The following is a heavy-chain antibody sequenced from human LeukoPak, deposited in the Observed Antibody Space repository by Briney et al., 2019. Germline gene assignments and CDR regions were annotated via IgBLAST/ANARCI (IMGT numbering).Heavy chain of an antibody. CDR2: IRDGGSS. Sequence: SETLSLTCTVSGGSISSSSYYWGWIRQPPGKGLEWIAYIRDGGSSNDNPSLKSRVTISVDTSKNQVSLNLSSVTAADTAVYYCARKGFTDGNFDYWGQGTLVTVSS. D-gene: IGHD2-15*01. J-gene: IGHJ4*02. V-gene: IGHV4-61*05. CDR1: GGSISSSSYY. CDR3: ARKGFTDGNFDY.